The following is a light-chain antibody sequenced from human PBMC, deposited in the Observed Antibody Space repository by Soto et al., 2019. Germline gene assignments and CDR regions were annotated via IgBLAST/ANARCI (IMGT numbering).Light chain of an antibody. J-gene: IGKJ2*01. CDR2: GAS. V-gene: IGKV3-20*01. Sequence: IVLTQSPGTLSLSPGERATLSCRASQSVSSSYLAWYQQKPGQAPRLLIYGASSRATGIPDRFSGGGSGTDFPLTISRLEPEDCAGYYCQRYRGSPPYTFGQGTKLELK. CDR1: QSVSSSY. CDR3: QRYRGSPPYT.